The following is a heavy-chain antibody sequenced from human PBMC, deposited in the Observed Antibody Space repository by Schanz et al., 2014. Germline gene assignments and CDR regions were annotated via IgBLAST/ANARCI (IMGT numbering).Heavy chain of an antibody. Sequence: QVQLVESGGGVVQPGRSLRLSCAASGFTFSSYGMHWVRQAPGKGLEWVAIIWYDGSNKYYADSVKGRFTISRDNSKNTLDLQMNSLRAEDTAVYYCVKDLQRELLRDDHYYGMDVWGQGTTVTVSS. CDR3: VKDLQRELLRDDHYYGMDV. CDR1: GFTFSSYG. J-gene: IGHJ6*02. D-gene: IGHD1-26*01. CDR2: IWYDGSNK. V-gene: IGHV3-33*06.